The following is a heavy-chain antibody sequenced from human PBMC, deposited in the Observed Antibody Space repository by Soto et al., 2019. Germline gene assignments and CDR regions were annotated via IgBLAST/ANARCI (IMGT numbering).Heavy chain of an antibody. V-gene: IGHV3-7*05. D-gene: IGHD5-18*01. Sequence: EVQLVESGGGLVQPGGSLRVSCETSGFSFSDYWMSRVRHSPGKGMEWVANVKQDGSEKNYVDSVKGRFSISRDNARKSVYLQMNSLRGEDTAVYHCAAGRWMVRYWGQGTLVTVSS. CDR2: VKQDGSEK. J-gene: IGHJ4*02. CDR3: AAGRWMVRY. CDR1: GFSFSDYW.